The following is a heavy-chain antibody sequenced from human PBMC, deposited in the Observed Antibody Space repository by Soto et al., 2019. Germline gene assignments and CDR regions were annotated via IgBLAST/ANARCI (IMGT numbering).Heavy chain of an antibody. J-gene: IGHJ4*02. Sequence: QITLKESGPTLVKPTQTLTLTCTFSGFSLSTSGVGVGWIRQPPGKALEWLALIYWDDDKRYSPSLKSRLTIPKDPSKNQVVLTMTNMDPVDTATYYCAHRWQQLALRYWGQGTLVTLSS. V-gene: IGHV2-5*02. D-gene: IGHD6-13*01. CDR3: AHRWQQLALRY. CDR1: GFSLSTSGVG. CDR2: IYWDDDK.